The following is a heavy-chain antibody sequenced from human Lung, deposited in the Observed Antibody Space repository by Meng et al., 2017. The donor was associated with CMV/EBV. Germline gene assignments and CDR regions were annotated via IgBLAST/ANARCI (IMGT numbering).Heavy chain of an antibody. CDR1: GGSISSAGYY. J-gene: IGHJ4*02. V-gene: IGHV4-31*03. D-gene: IGHD3-9*01. CDR3: ARGLYYDISMNLDS. CDR2: IYYSGST. Sequence: LRLSXTVSGGSISSAGYYWSWIRQHPVKGLEWIGYIYYSGSTDYNPSLKSRITISIDTSKTHLSLGLSSVTAADTAVYYCARGLYYDISMNLDSWGQGTLVTVSS.